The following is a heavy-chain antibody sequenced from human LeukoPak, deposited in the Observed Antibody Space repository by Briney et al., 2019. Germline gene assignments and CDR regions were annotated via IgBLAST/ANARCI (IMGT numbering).Heavy chain of an antibody. CDR1: GGSFSGYY. CDR2: INHSGST. Sequence: SETLSLTCAVYGGSFSGYYWSWIRQPPGKGLEWIGEINHSGSTNYNPSLKSRVTISVDTSKNQFSLKLSSVTAADTAVYYCARGLKFAYYYDGSGYYYERGYFDYWGQGTLATVSS. CDR3: ARGLKFAYYYDGSGYYYERGYFDY. D-gene: IGHD3-22*01. V-gene: IGHV4-34*01. J-gene: IGHJ4*02.